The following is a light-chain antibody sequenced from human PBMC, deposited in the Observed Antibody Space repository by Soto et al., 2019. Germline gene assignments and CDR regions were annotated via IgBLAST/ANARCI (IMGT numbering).Light chain of an antibody. J-gene: IGLJ1*01. V-gene: IGLV2-14*01. CDR1: SSDVGGYKY. Sequence: QSALTQPASLSGSPGQSITISCTGTSSDVGGYKYVSWFQQHPGKAPKLMIYGVSNRPSGVSHRFSGSKSGNTASLIISGLQAEDAADYYCSSYTRSSTFVFGTGTKVTVL. CDR2: GVS. CDR3: SSYTRSSTFV.